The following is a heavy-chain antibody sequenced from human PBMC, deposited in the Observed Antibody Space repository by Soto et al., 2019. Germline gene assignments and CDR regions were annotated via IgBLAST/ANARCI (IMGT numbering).Heavy chain of an antibody. CDR1: RGTLSSYT. CDR2: IIPILGIA. J-gene: IGHJ4*02. Sequence: SDKDHRNASRGTLSSYTKTWVRRAPGQGLEWMGRIIPILGIANYAQKFQGRVTITADKSTSTAYMELSSLRSEDTAVYYCARDPGYYDSSGYVDYWGQGTLVTVSS. D-gene: IGHD3-22*01. V-gene: IGHV1-69*04. CDR3: ARDPGYYDSSGYVDY.